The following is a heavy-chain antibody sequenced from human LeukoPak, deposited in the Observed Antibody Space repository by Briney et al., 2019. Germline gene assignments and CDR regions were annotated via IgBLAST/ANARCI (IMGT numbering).Heavy chain of an antibody. J-gene: IGHJ4*02. Sequence: GGSLRLSCAASEFSVGSNYMTWVRQAPGKGLEWVSLIYSGGSTYYADSVKGRFTIPRDNSKNTLYLQMDNLSGEDTAVYYCAKDRACGQWNCQGSDYWGQGTLVTVSS. D-gene: IGHD1-7*01. V-gene: IGHV3-66*01. CDR1: EFSVGSNY. CDR2: IYSGGST. CDR3: AKDRACGQWNCQGSDY.